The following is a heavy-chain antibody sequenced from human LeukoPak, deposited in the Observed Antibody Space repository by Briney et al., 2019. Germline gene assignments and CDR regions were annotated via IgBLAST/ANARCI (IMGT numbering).Heavy chain of an antibody. Sequence: GGSLRLSCAASGFTFSSYEMNWVRQAPGKGLEWVSYISSSGSTIYYADSVKGRFTISRDNAKNSLYLQMNSLRAEDTAVYYCAREHSGSPPSYYYYYYMDVWGKGTTVTISS. CDR3: AREHSGSPPSYYYYYYMDV. D-gene: IGHD1-26*01. CDR1: GFTFSSYE. CDR2: ISSSGSTI. J-gene: IGHJ6*03. V-gene: IGHV3-48*03.